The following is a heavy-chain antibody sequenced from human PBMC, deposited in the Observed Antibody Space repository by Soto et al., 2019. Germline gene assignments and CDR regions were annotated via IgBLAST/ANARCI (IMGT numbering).Heavy chain of an antibody. Sequence: SETLSLTCAVYGPSPAGYYCGCIRQPVGKGLEWIRENNHSGSTDYSSTLQRRGTISVHTPKSQFALKLSSVTAADTAVYYCASSREAIESDDAFDMGGQGTMVTLSS. CDR2: NNHSGST. CDR3: ASSREAIESDDAFDM. CDR1: GPSPAGYY. J-gene: IGHJ3*02. V-gene: IGHV4-34*01.